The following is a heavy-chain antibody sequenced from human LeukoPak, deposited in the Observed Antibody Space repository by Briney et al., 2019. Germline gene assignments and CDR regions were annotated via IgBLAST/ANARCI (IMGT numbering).Heavy chain of an antibody. CDR1: GFTFSSYS. CDR2: ITASGTAM. Sequence: GGSLRLSCAASGFTFSSYSMNWVRQAPGMGLEWVSHITASGTAMFYADSVKGRFTISRDNAKNSLYLQMNSLRDEDTAVYYCASSGSYRSDYWGQGTLVTVSS. CDR3: ASSGSYRSDY. V-gene: IGHV3-48*02. J-gene: IGHJ4*02. D-gene: IGHD1-26*01.